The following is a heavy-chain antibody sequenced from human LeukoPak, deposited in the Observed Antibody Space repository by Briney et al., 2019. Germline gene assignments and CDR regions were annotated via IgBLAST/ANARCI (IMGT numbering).Heavy chain of an antibody. J-gene: IGHJ3*02. Sequence: GGSLRLSCAASGFTVSSNYMSWVRQAPGKGLEWVSVIYSGGSTYYADSVKGRFSISRDNSKNTPYLQMNSLRAEDTAVYYCARSSIAAAGPFDIWGQGTMVTVSS. D-gene: IGHD6-25*01. CDR1: GFTVSSNY. CDR2: IYSGGST. CDR3: ARSSIAAAGPFDI. V-gene: IGHV3-66*01.